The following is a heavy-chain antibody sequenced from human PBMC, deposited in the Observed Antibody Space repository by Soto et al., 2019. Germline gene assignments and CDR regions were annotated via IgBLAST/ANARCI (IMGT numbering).Heavy chain of an antibody. Sequence: PVGSLRLSCAASGFTVSSNYMSWVRQAPGKGLEWVSVIYSGGSTYYADSVKGRFTISRDNSKNTLYLQMNSLRAEDTAVYYCASSSHYYYYYGMDVWGQRTTVTVSS. CDR1: GFTVSSNY. J-gene: IGHJ6*02. CDR3: ASSSHYYYYYGMDV. V-gene: IGHV3-53*01. CDR2: IYSGGST. D-gene: IGHD6-6*01.